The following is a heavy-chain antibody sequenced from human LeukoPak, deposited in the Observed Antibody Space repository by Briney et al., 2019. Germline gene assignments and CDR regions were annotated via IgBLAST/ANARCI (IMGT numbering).Heavy chain of an antibody. Sequence: GGSLRLSCAASGFTFSSYSMNWVRQAPGKGLEWVSSISSSSSYIYYADSVKGRFTIFRDNAKNSLYLQMNSLRAEDTAVYYCARDGPNYYYGMDVWGQGTTVTVSS. CDR3: ARDGPNYYYGMDV. V-gene: IGHV3-21*01. CDR1: GFTFSSYS. J-gene: IGHJ6*02. CDR2: ISSSSSYI.